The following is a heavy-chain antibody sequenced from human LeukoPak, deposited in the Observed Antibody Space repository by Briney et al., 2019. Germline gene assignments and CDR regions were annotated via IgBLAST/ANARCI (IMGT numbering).Heavy chain of an antibody. D-gene: IGHD4-17*01. CDR1: GGSFSGYY. Sequence: SETLSLTCAVYGGSFSGYYWSWIRQPPGKGLEWIGSIYYSVRTYYNPSLKSRVTISVDTSKNQFSLKLSSVTAADTAVYYCARLRYGEGYWGQGTLVTVSS. CDR2: IYYSVRT. CDR3: ARLRYGEGY. V-gene: IGHV4-34*01. J-gene: IGHJ4*02.